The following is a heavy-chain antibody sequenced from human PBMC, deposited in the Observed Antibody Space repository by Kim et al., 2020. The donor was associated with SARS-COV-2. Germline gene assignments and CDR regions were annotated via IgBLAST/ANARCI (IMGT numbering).Heavy chain of an antibody. J-gene: IGHJ4*02. V-gene: IGHV3-7*01. CDR3: AKGGSGWYEPLYYFGY. D-gene: IGHD6-13*01. CDR1: GFTFSSYW. Sequence: GGSLRLSCAASGFTFSSYWMSWVRQAPGKGLEWVANIKQDGSEKYYVDSVKGRFTISRDNAKNSLYLQMNSLRAEDTAVYYCAKGGSGWYEPLYYFGYWGQGTLVTVSS. CDR2: IKQDGSEK.